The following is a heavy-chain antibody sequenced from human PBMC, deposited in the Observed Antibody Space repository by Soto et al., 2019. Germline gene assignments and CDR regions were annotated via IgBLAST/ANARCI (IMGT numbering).Heavy chain of an antibody. CDR3: ATTSLP. V-gene: IGHV3-15*07. J-gene: IGHJ4*02. CDR1: GFTFTNAW. Sequence: GGSLRLSCAAPGFTFTNAWMNWVRQAPGKGLEWVGRIKSKRDGGTTDYAAPVKGRFIISRDESTNTLYLQMNSLKTEDTAVYYCATTSLPWGQGTLVTVSS. CDR2: IKSKRDGGTT.